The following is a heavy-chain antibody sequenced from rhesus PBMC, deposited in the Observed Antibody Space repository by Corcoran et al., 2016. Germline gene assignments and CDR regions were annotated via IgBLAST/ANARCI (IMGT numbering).Heavy chain of an antibody. CDR1: GGSISSSNW. CDR2: IYGSGRST. J-gene: IGHJ4*01. D-gene: IGHD5-24*01. V-gene: IGHV4-93*02. Sequence: QVQLQESGPAVVKPSETLSLTCAVSGGSISSSNWWSWIRQSPGKGQKWIGGIYGSGRSTEYNPSLKSHVTISIGTSKNQVSLKLSSVTAADTAVYYCARLLRRTAGTVIAGRFDYWGQGVLVTVSS. CDR3: ARLLRRTAGTVIAGRFDY.